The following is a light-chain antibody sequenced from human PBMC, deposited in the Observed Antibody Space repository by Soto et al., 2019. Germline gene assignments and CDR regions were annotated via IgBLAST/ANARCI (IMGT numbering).Light chain of an antibody. CDR1: LSVSSSY. V-gene: IGKV3D-20*02. CDR3: QQRSSWPPT. CDR2: GAS. Sequence: EIVLTQSPGTLSLSPGERATLSCRASLSVSSSYLAWYQQKPGHAPRLLIYGASSRATGIPDRFSGSGSGTDFTLTVSSLEPEDFAVYYCQQRSSWPPTFGQGTKLEI. J-gene: IGKJ2*01.